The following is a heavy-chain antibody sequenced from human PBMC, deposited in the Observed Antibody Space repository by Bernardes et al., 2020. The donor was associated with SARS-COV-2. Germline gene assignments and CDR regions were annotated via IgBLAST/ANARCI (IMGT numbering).Heavy chain of an antibody. V-gene: IGHV3-48*01. CDR3: VRDSQWGFDY. J-gene: IGHJ4*02. CDR2: IGQRSDGI. D-gene: IGHD2-8*01. Sequence: GGSLRLSCAASGFIFSSYSMNWVRQAPGKGLEWISYIGQRSDGISYADLLKGRCTISRDNARNSLSLQLNSLRGEDTAVYYCVRDSQWGFDYWGQGILVTVSS. CDR1: GFIFSSYS.